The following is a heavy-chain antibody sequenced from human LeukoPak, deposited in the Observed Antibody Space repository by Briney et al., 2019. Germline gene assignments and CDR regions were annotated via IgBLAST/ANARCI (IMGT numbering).Heavy chain of an antibody. CDR1: EFTFSDYS. Sequence: GGSLRLSCAASEFTFSDYSMNWIRQAPGKGLEWISHISSSGSAIYYADSVKGRFTISRDNSKNTLYLQMNSLRAEDTAVYYCARGKQWLFDYWGQGTLVTVSS. D-gene: IGHD6-19*01. CDR3: ARGKQWLFDY. J-gene: IGHJ4*02. V-gene: IGHV3-11*01. CDR2: ISSSGSAI.